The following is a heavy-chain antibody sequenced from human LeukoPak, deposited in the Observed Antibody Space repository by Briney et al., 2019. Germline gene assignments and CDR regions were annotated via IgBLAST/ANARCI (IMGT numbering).Heavy chain of an antibody. V-gene: IGHV4-4*07. D-gene: IGHD3-22*01. CDR2: IHTSGTT. J-gene: IGHJ6*03. Sequence: SETLSLTCTVSRDSMTSYYWSWVRQPAGKGLEWIGRIHTSGTTYYNPSLKSAVTLSLDTSNNQFSLRLSSVTAADTAVYYCARSTGFYTTYYMDVWGKGNTVTVSS. CDR3: ARSTGFYTTYYMDV. CDR1: RDSMTSYY.